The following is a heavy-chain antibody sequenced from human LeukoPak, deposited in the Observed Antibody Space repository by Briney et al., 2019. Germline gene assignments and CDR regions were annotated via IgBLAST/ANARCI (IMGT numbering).Heavy chain of an antibody. V-gene: IGHV5-51*03. D-gene: IGHD3-22*01. CDR2: IYPGDSDT. Sequence: PGESLNISCRGSGYIFTSYWIGGVRQMREKGLEGMGIIYPGDSDTIYSPSFQGQVTISADKSISTAYLQWSSLKASDTGMYYCARPSWDSSGHHRNAFDIWGQGTMVTVSS. CDR1: GYIFTSYW. J-gene: IGHJ3*02. CDR3: ARPSWDSSGHHRNAFDI.